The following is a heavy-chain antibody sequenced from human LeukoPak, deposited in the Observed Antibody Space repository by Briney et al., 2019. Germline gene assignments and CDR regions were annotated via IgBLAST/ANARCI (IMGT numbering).Heavy chain of an antibody. CDR3: ASPPFPLVVVAAAFDY. CDR1: GFTFSSYG. J-gene: IGHJ4*02. V-gene: IGHV3-30*03. CDR2: ISYDGSNK. Sequence: PGGSLRLSCAASGFTFSSYGMHWVRQAPGKGLEWVAVISYDGSNKYYADSVKGRFTISRDNSKNTLYLQMNSLRAEDTAVYYCASPPFPLVVVAAAFDYWGQGTLVTVSS. D-gene: IGHD2-15*01.